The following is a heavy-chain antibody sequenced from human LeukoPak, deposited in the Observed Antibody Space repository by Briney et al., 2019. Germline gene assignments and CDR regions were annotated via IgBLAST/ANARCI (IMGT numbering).Heavy chain of an antibody. D-gene: IGHD3-22*01. V-gene: IGHV1-18*01. CDR1: GYSFTRYG. Sequence: ASVKVSCKASGYSFTRYGISWVRQAPGQGLEWMAWISAYNGNTNYGQKFQGRVTMTTDTSSSTAYMELRSLRSDDTAVYYCARAGYSSGYANDYWGQGTLVTVSS. J-gene: IGHJ4*02. CDR2: ISAYNGNT. CDR3: ARAGYSSGYANDY.